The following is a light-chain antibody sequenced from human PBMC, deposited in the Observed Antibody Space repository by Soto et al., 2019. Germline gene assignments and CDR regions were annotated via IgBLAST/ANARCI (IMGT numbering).Light chain of an antibody. J-gene: IGKJ4*01. CDR3: QQANNFPLT. CDR1: QVIGSW. V-gene: IGKV1-12*01. CDR2: GAS. Sequence: DIKMTQSPSSGSASVGNRVTITCRASQVIGSWLAWYQHKPGKAPKLLIYGASSLQSGVPSRFSGSGAGTDFTLTISSLQPEDFATYYCQQANNFPLTFGGGTKVEIK.